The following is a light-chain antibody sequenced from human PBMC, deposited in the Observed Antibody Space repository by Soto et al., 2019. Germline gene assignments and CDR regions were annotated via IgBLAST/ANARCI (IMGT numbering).Light chain of an antibody. J-gene: IGKJ2*01. V-gene: IGKV3-11*01. CDR2: DAS. Sequence: IMLTQYPATLSLSPGERATLSCRASQSVSSYLAWYQQKPGQAPRLLIYDASNRATGIPARFSVSVSGTDGTLTISSLKSEDCSVYYCQHYNYWTYTFGQGTKVDI. CDR3: QHYNYWTYT. CDR1: QSVSSY.